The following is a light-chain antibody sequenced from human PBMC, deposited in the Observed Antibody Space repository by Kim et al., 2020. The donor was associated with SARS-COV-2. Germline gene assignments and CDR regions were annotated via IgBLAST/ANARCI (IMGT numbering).Light chain of an antibody. CDR2: GAS. CDR1: QSVSCSY. V-gene: IGKV3-20*01. J-gene: IGKJ4*01. Sequence: APGHSATLSRRASQSVSCSYLAWYQQKPGQAPRLLIYGASSRATCIPDRFSGSGSGTDFTLTISRLEPEDFAVYYCQQYGSSPLTFGGGTKVDIK. CDR3: QQYGSSPLT.